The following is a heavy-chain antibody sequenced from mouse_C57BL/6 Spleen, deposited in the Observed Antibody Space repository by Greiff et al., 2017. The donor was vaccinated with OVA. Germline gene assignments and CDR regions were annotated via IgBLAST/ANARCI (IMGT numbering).Heavy chain of an antibody. Sequence: QVQLQQSGPGLVAPSQSLSITCTVSGFSFTRSGVSWVRPPPGPGLAWLGVIWGDGSTNYHSALISRLSIRTANSKSQAFLKLNSLQTDDTATYYCAKPLYDGYYWYFDVWGTGTTVTVSS. CDR2: IWGDGST. V-gene: IGHV2-3*01. J-gene: IGHJ1*03. CDR3: AKPLYDGYYWYFDV. CDR1: GFSFTRSG. D-gene: IGHD2-3*01.